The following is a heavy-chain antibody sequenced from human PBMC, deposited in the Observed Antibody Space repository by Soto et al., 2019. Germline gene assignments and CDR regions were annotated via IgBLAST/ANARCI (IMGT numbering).Heavy chain of an antibody. CDR1: GFTFSSYG. D-gene: IGHD1-1*01. CDR3: ASGRRANVLDY. J-gene: IGHJ4*02. V-gene: IGHV3-33*01. Sequence: QVQLVESGGGVVQPGRSLRLSCAASGFTFSSYGMHWVRQAPGKGLEWVAVIWYDGSNKYYADSVKGRFTISRDNSKNSLYLQMNSLRAEDTAVYYCASGRRANVLDYWGQGTLVTVSS. CDR2: IWYDGSNK.